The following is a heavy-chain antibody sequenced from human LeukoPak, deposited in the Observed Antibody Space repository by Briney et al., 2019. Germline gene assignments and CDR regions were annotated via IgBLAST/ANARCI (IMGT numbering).Heavy chain of an antibody. CDR3: ARRGGYGSGSYYLQEPYYYYYYMDV. V-gene: IGHV4-34*01. CDR2: INHSGST. CDR1: GGSISSYY. J-gene: IGHJ6*03. D-gene: IGHD3-10*01. Sequence: ASETLSLTCTVSGGSISSYYWSWIRQPPGKGLERIGEINHSGSTNYNPSLKSRVTISVDTSKNQFSLKLSSVTAADTAVYYCARRGGYGSGSYYLQEPYYYYYYMDVWGKGTTVTISS.